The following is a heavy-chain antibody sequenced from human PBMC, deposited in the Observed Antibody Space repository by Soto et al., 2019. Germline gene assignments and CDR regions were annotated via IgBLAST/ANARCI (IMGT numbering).Heavy chain of an antibody. CDR3: ARDQRGYGNWFDP. D-gene: IGHD5-18*01. CDR2: IHYSATT. J-gene: IGHJ5*02. V-gene: IGHV4-31*03. CDR1: GGSISSGGHY. Sequence: QVQLQESGPGLVKPSQTLSLTCSVSGGSISSGGHYWSWIRQHPGKGLEWIGNIHYSATTYCNPSLKSRVIISVDTSKNQFSLKLSSVTAADTAVYYCARDQRGYGNWFDPWGQGTLVTVSS.